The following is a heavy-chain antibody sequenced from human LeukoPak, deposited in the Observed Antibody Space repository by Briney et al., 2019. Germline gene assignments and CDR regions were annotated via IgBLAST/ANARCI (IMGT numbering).Heavy chain of an antibody. CDR3: TRPSYDSSVSGVVY. Sequence: GGSLRLSCTTSGFTFSGSAIHWVRQASGKGLEWVGRIRSKANSYATTDVASVKGRFTISRDDSKNTAYLEMSSLKTEDTAVYYCTRPSYDSSVSGVVYWGQGTLVTVSS. CDR2: IRSKANSYAT. V-gene: IGHV3-73*01. J-gene: IGHJ4*02. D-gene: IGHD3-22*01. CDR1: GFTFSGSA.